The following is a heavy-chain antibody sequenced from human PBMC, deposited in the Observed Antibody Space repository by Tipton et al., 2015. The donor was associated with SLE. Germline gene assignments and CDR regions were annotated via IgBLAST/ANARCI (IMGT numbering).Heavy chain of an antibody. J-gene: IGHJ4*02. CDR1: GFTFSSYA. Sequence: SLRLSCAASGFTFSSYAMSWVRQAPGKGLEWVSAISGSGGSTYYADSVKGRFTISRDNSKNTLYLQMNSLRAEDTAVYYCAKGLRYDFWSGLYFDYWGQGTLVTVPS. CDR3: AKGLRYDFWSGLYFDY. V-gene: IGHV3-23*01. CDR2: ISGSGGST. D-gene: IGHD3-3*01.